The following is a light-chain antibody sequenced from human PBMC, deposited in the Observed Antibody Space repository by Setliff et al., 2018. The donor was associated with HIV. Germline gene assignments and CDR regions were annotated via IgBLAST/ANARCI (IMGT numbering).Light chain of an antibody. CDR3: SSYTTSNTYV. J-gene: IGLJ1*01. CDR2: EVS. CDR1: SSDVGSYNR. V-gene: IGLV2-18*02. Sequence: QPALAQPPSVSGSPGQSVTISCTGTSSDVGSYNRVSWYQQPPGTAPKLMIYEVSYRPSGVPDRFSGSKSVNTASLTISGLQAEDEADYYCSSYTTSNTYVFGTGTKVTVL.